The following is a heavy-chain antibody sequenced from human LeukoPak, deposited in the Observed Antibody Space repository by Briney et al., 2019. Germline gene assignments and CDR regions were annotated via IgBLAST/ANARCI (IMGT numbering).Heavy chain of an antibody. D-gene: IGHD1-7*01. V-gene: IGHV4-34*01. CDR2: INHSGST. CDR1: GGSFSGYY. CDR3: ARGNYAFFDY. Sequence: SETLSLTCAVYGGSFSGYYWSWIRQPPGKGLEWIGEINHSGSTNYNPSLKSRVNISVDTSKKQFSLNLSSMTAADTAVYYCARGNYAFFDYWGRGPLVTVPS. J-gene: IGHJ4*02.